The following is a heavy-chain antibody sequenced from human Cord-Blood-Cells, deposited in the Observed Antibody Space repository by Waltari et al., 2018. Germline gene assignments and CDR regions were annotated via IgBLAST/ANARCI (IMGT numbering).Heavy chain of an antibody. D-gene: IGHD3-10*01. CDR1: GFSLSTSGMC. V-gene: IGHV2-70*01. CDR3: ARILGYGSGSHYYFDY. Sequence: QVTLRESGPALVKPTQTLTLTCTFSGFSLSTSGMCVSWLRHPPGKALEWLALIDWDDDKYYSTSLKTRLTISKDTSKNQVVLTMTNMDPVDTATYYCARILGYGSGSHYYFDYWGQGTLVTVYS. J-gene: IGHJ4*02. CDR2: IDWDDDK.